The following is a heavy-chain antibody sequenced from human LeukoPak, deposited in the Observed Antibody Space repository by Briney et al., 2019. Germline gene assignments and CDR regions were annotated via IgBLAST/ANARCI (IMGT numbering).Heavy chain of an antibody. V-gene: IGHV3-23*01. Sequence: GGSLRLSCAASGFSFRSYVMSWVRQAPGKGLEWVSAISDNGDTTYYADSVEGRFTISRDNSKNTVFLQMNSLRAEDTAVYYCARHERSMRFFDYWGQGTLVTVSS. D-gene: IGHD2-8*01. J-gene: IGHJ4*02. CDR2: ISDNGDTT. CDR3: ARHERSMRFFDY. CDR1: GFSFRSYV.